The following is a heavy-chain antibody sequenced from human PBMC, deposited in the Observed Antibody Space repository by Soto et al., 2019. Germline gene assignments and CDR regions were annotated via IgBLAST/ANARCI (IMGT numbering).Heavy chain of an antibody. CDR1: GYTFTSYG. CDR3: ARNRRIAADHYYYYGMDV. J-gene: IGHJ6*02. V-gene: IGHV1-18*01. CDR2: ISAYNGNT. D-gene: IGHD6-13*01. Sequence: ASVKVSCKASGYTFTSYGISGVRQAPGQGLEWMGWISAYNGNTNYAQKLQGRVTMTTDTSTSTAYMELRSLRSDDTAVYYCARNRRIAADHYYYYGMDVWGQGTTVTVSS.